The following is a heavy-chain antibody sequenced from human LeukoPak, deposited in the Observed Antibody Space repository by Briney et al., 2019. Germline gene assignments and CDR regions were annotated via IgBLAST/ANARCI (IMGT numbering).Heavy chain of an antibody. J-gene: IGHJ4*02. V-gene: IGHV1-2*02. Sequence: ASVKVSCKASGYTFTGYYMHWVRQAPGQGLKWVGWINPNSGGTNYAQKLQGRVTMTRDTSISTAYMELSRLRSDDTAVYYCARDHGYSYGYGIGYWGQGTLVTVSS. CDR3: ARDHGYSYGYGIGY. CDR1: GYTFTGYY. D-gene: IGHD5-18*01. CDR2: INPNSGGT.